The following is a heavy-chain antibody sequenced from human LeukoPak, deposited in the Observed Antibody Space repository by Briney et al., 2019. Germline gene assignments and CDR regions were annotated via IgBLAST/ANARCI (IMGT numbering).Heavy chain of an antibody. CDR1: GYTFTSYY. J-gene: IGHJ4*02. V-gene: IGHV1-46*01. CDR2: INPSGGST. CDR3: ARALPITMVRGVPTTQLDY. Sequence: ASVKVSCKASGYTFTSYYMHWVRQAPGQGLEWMGIINPSGGSTSYAQKFQGRVTMTRDTSTSTVYMELSSLRSEDTAVYYCARALPITMVRGVPTTQLDYWGQGTLVTVSS. D-gene: IGHD3-10*01.